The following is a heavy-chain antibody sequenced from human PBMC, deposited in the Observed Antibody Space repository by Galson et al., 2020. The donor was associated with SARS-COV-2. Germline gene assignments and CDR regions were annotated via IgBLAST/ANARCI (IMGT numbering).Heavy chain of an antibody. J-gene: IGHJ4*02. CDR1: GFIFSSYE. V-gene: IGHV3-48*03. CDR3: ARHTREHSGFWAYVFDY. CDR2: ISSSSSGSTR. Sequence: GGSLRLSCATSGFIFSSYEMNWVRQAPGKGLEWISYISSSSSGSTRYYADSVKGRFTISRDNARNSLFLQMNSLRAEDTAIYYCARHTREHSGFWAYVFDYWGKGTPVTVSS. D-gene: IGHD3-16*01.